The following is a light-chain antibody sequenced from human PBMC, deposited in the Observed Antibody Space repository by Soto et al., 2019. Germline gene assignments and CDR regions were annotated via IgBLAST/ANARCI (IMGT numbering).Light chain of an antibody. J-gene: IGKJ1*01. CDR3: QQSYSTTWT. Sequence: DIQMTQSPSSLSESAGDRVTTTCRASQGISTYLNWYQQKPGKAPKLLIYAASSLQSGVPSRFSGSGSETDFTLTISSLQPEDFATYSCQQSYSTTWTFGQGTKVDIK. CDR1: QGISTY. CDR2: AAS. V-gene: IGKV1-39*01.